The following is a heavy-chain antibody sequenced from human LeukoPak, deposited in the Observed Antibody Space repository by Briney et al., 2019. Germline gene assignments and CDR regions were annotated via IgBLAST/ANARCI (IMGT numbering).Heavy chain of an antibody. V-gene: IGHV4-61*05. D-gene: IGHD6-19*01. CDR1: GGSISTSADL. CDR2: IYYSGST. Sequence: PSQTLSLTCTVSGGSISTSADLWSWIRQPPGEGLEWIGYIYYSGSTNYNPSLKSRVTISVDTSNNQFSLILNSLTAADTAVYYCARHSSAWYGRLFDSWGQGTLVTVSS. J-gene: IGHJ4*02. CDR3: ARHSSAWYGRLFDS.